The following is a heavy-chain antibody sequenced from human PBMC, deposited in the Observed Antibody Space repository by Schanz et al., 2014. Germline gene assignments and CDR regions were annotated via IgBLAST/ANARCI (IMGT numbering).Heavy chain of an antibody. CDR1: GYTFTSYY. J-gene: IGHJ6*02. CDR2: INPSGGST. D-gene: IGHD3-9*01. Sequence: QGQLVQSGAEVKKPGVSVKVSCKASGYTFTSYYMHWVRQAPGQGLEWMGIINPSGGSTSYAQKFQGRVTMTADKSTSTVYMEVSGLRSEDTAVYYCAKVDRTRYYAMDVWGQGTTVTVSS. CDR3: AKVDRTRYYAMDV. V-gene: IGHV1-46*01.